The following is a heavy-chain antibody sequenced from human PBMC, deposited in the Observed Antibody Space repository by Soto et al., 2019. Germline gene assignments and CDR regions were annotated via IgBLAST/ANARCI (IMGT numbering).Heavy chain of an antibody. CDR3: ARRRGGDFDY. V-gene: IGHV4-30-2*01. CDR2: IFHIGST. CDR1: GGSISSDGYS. D-gene: IGHD6-25*01. J-gene: IGHJ4*02. Sequence: NPSETLSLTCAVSGGSISSDGYSWSWIRQPPGKGLEWIGYIFHIGSTYYNPSLKSRVTISINKSDNHFSLKLSSVTAADTAIYYCARRRGGDFDYWGQGILVTVSS.